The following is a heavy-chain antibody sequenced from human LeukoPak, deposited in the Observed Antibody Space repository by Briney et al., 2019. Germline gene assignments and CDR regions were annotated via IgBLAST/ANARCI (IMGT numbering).Heavy chain of an antibody. Sequence: NPSETLSLTCAVYGGSFSGYHWNWIRQASGKGLEWIGEINYGGSTNYNSSLKSRVTISVDTSKNQFSLKLTSVTAADTAVYYCARRYGDYYTWGQGSLVTVSS. V-gene: IGHV4-34*01. D-gene: IGHD2-21*02. CDR1: GGSFSGYH. J-gene: IGHJ4*02. CDR3: ARRYGDYYT. CDR2: INYGGST.